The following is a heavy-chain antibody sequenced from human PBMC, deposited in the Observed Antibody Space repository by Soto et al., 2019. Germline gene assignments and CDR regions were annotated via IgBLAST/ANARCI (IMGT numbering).Heavy chain of an antibody. CDR1: GFTFGSYA. D-gene: IGHD5-18*01. CDR2: ISSSGDST. V-gene: IGHV3-23*01. Sequence: EVQLLESGGGLVQPGGSLRLSCAASGFTFGSYAMIWVRQAPGKGLGWVSTISSSGDSTYYADSVKGRFTVSRDNSMNTLYMQMNSLRAEDTAVYYCAKSDTALSYWFDPWGQGTLVTVSS. J-gene: IGHJ5*02. CDR3: AKSDTALSYWFDP.